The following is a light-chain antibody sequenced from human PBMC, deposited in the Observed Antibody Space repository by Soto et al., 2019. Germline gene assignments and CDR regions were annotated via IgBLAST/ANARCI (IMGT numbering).Light chain of an antibody. CDR2: DAS. CDR1: QSVRSY. V-gene: IGKV3-11*01. CDR3: QQRANWPPLT. Sequence: EIVLTQSPVTLSLSPGERATLSCRASQSVRSYLAWYQHKPCRAPRLLIYDASNRASGIPARFSGSGSGTDFTLTISSLEPEDFAVYYCQQRANWPPLTLGGGTKVEIK. J-gene: IGKJ4*01.